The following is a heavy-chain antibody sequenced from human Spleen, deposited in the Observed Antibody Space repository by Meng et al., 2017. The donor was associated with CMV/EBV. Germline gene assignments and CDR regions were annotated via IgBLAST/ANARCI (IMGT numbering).Heavy chain of an antibody. CDR3: ARGGVDSTTIFGVVILKKTNYYYGMDV. D-gene: IGHD3-3*01. CDR1: GFTFSSYW. V-gene: IGHV3-74*01. Sequence: GESLKISCAASGFTFSSYWMHWVRQAPGKGLVWVSRINSDGSSTSYADSVKGRFTISRDNAKNTLYLQMNSLRAEDTAVYYCARGGVDSTTIFGVVILKKTNYYYGMDVWGQGTTVTVSS. J-gene: IGHJ6*02. CDR2: INSDGSST.